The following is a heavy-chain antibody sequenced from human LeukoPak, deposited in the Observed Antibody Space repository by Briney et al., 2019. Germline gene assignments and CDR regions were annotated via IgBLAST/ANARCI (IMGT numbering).Heavy chain of an antibody. CDR3: AKDSLADIDY. V-gene: IGHV3-21*01. Sequence: PGGSLRLSCAASGFTFSSYSMNWVRHAPGKGLELVSSISSSSSYISYADSVKGRFTVSRDNAKNSLYLQMNSLRAEDTAMYYCAKDSLADIDYWGQGTLVTVSS. D-gene: IGHD3-16*01. CDR2: ISSSSSYI. CDR1: GFTFSSYS. J-gene: IGHJ4*02.